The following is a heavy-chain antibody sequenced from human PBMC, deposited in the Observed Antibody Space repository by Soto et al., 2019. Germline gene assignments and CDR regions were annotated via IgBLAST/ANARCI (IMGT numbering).Heavy chain of an antibody. CDR3: AREPIVVVVAATPSYCFDY. V-gene: IGHV3-72*01. CDR2: TRNKANSYTT. Sequence: EVQLVESGGGLVQPGGSLRLSCAASGFTFSDHYMDWVRQAPGKGLEWVGRTRNKANSYTTEYAASVKGRFTISRDDSKNSLYLQMNSLKTEDTAVYYCAREPIVVVVAATPSYCFDYWGQGTLVTVSS. D-gene: IGHD2-15*01. CDR1: GFTFSDHY. J-gene: IGHJ4*02.